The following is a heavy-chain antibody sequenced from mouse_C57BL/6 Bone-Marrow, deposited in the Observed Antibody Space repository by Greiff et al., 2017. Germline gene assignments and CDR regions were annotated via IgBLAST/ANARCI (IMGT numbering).Heavy chain of an antibody. Sequence: DVMLVESGGGLVKPGGSLKLSCAASGFTFSDYGMHWVRQAPEKGLEWVAYISSGSSTIYYADTVKGRFTISRDNAKNTLFLQMTSLRSEDTAMYYCARYSNYGYYFDYWGQGTTLTVSS. CDR1: GFTFSDYG. CDR2: ISSGSSTI. D-gene: IGHD2-5*01. J-gene: IGHJ2*01. V-gene: IGHV5-17*01. CDR3: ARYSNYGYYFDY.